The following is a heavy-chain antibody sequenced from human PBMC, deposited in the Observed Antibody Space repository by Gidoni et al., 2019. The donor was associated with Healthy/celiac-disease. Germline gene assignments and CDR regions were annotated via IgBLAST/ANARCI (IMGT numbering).Heavy chain of an antibody. D-gene: IGHD3-3*01. Sequence: QVQLVQSGAEVKKLGASVKGSCKAAGYTFTGYYMHWVRPAPGQGLEWVGRINPNSGGPNYAQKFQGRVTMTRDPSISPAYMELSRLRSDDTAVYYCARTSPYYDFWSGPYDYWGQGTLVTVSS. J-gene: IGHJ4*02. CDR3: ARTSPYYDFWSGPYDY. CDR2: INPNSGGP. CDR1: GYTFTGYY. V-gene: IGHV1-2*06.